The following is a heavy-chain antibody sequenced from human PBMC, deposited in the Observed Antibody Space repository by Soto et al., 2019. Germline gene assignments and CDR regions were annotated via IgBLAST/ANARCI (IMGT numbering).Heavy chain of an antibody. J-gene: IGHJ6*02. Sequence: QVQLVDSGGGEVQPGRSLTISCAASGFTFSTYGMHWVRQTPGKGLEWVAVISYDGTNKFYSDSVKGRFTISRDNFKNTLTLQMKRLRADDSAVYSCAKDLQSYGDYDYYCYGMDVWGLGTWVTVSS. CDR2: ISYDGTNK. V-gene: IGHV3-30*18. CDR3: AKDLQSYGDYDYYCYGMDV. D-gene: IGHD4-17*01. CDR1: GFTFSTYG.